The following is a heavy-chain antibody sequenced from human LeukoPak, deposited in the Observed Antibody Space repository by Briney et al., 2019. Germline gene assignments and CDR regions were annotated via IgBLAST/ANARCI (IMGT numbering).Heavy chain of an antibody. J-gene: IGHJ5*02. CDR2: IIPIFGTA. V-gene: IGHV1-69*01. CDR1: GGTFSSYA. CDR3: AREVGCRGGSCYNSNWFDP. Sequence: SVKVSCKASGGTFSSYAISWVRQAPGQGLEWMGGIIPIFGTANYAQKFQGRVTITADESTSTAYMELSSLRSEDTAVYYCAREVGCRGGSCYNSNWFDPWGQGTLVAVSS. D-gene: IGHD2-15*01.